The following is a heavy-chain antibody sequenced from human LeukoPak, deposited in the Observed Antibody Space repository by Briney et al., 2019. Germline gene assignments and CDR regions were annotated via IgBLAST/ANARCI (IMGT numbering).Heavy chain of an antibody. CDR1: GFTYSFSNYV. Sequence: GGSLRLSCAASGFTYSFSNYVMSWVRQAPGKGLELVSGINGYGNSTNYADSVKGRFTISRDNSKNTLYLPMNSLRVEDTALYFCAKDLRFWGEGTLVTVSS. CDR3: AKDLRF. J-gene: IGHJ4*02. CDR2: INGYGNST. V-gene: IGHV3-23*01.